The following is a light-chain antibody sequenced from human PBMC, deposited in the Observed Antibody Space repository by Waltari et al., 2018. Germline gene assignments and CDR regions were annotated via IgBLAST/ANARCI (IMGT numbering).Light chain of an antibody. CDR2: SND. CDR1: NSNIGSNT. Sequence: QSVLTQPPSASGTPGQGVIISCSGSNSNIGSNTVHWYQQLPGTAPKRVIYSNDQRPSGVPARFSGSKSVTSASLAISGLQSEDEADYYCAAWDDSLSGVVFGGGTKLTVL. CDR3: AAWDDSLSGVV. V-gene: IGLV1-44*01. J-gene: IGLJ2*01.